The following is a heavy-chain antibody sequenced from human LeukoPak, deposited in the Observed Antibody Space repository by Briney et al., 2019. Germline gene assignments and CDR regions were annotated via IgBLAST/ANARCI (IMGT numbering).Heavy chain of an antibody. CDR3: AKCAKYYYDSSGYYFDY. CDR2: ISGSGGTT. V-gene: IGHV3-23*01. J-gene: IGHJ4*02. D-gene: IGHD3-22*01. CDR1: GFTFSSYA. Sequence: GGSLRLSCAASGFTFSSYAMSWVRQAPGKGLEWVSAISGSGGTTYYADSVKGRFTISRDNSKNTLYLQMNSLRAEDTAVYYCAKCAKYYYDSSGYYFDYWGQGTLVTVSS.